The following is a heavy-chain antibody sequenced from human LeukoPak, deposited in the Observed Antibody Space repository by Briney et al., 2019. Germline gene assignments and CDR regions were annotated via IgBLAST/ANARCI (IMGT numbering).Heavy chain of an antibody. V-gene: IGHV4-39*01. J-gene: IGHJ4*02. D-gene: IGHD3-9*01. CDR1: GGSISSSNYY. Sequence: SETLSPTCTVSGGSISSSNYYWGWIRQPPGKGLEWIGSIYYSGSTYYNPSLKSRVTISVDTSKNQFSLKLSSVSAADTAVYYCARHPVLRYLGTWGQGTLVTVSS. CDR2: IYYSGST. CDR3: ARHPVLRYLGT.